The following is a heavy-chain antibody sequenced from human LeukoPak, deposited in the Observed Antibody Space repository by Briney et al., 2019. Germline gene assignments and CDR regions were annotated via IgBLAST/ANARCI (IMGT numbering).Heavy chain of an antibody. J-gene: IGHJ4*02. CDR3: TTSATFTNFDY. D-gene: IGHD6-25*01. CDR2: IRSKANSYAT. Sequence: GGSLRLSCAASGFTFSDSAMHWVRQASGKGLEWVGRIRSKANSYATAYAASVKGRFTISRDDSKNTAHLQMNSLKTEDTAVYYCTTSATFTNFDYWGQGTLVTVSS. V-gene: IGHV3-73*01. CDR1: GFTFSDSA.